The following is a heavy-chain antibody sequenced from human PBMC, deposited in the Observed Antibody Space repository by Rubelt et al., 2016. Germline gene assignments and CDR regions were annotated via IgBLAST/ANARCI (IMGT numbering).Heavy chain of an antibody. J-gene: IGHJ4*02. Sequence: EVQLLESGGGLVQPGGSLRLSCAASGFTFSSYAMSWVRQAPGRGLEWVSGISGGGESTYYGDSVKGGLTIARNNSQKKLYLQMNSLRAEKTAMDFCTKIRTTGLGYCSSTSCSSLDYWGQGTLVTVSS. V-gene: IGHV3-23*01. CDR3: TKIRTTGLGYCSSTSCSSLDY. CDR2: ISGGGEST. D-gene: IGHD2-2*01. CDR1: GFTFSSYA.